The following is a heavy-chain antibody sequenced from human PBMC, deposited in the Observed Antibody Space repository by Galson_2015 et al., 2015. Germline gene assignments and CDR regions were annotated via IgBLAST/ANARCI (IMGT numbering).Heavy chain of an antibody. CDR2: ISSSSSTI. J-gene: IGHJ4*02. CDR1: GFTFSRYS. V-gene: IGHV3-48*01. Sequence: SLRLSCAASGFTFSRYSMNWVRQAPGKGLEWVSYISSSSSTIYYADSVKGRFTISRDNAKNLLFLQMNSLRVEDTAVYYCARDSYYDTFTGDRFDRWGQGTLVTVSS. D-gene: IGHD3-9*01. CDR3: ARDSYYDTFTGDRFDR.